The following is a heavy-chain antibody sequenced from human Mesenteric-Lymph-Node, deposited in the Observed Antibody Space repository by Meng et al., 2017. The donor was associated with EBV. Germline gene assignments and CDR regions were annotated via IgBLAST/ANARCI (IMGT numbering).Heavy chain of an antibody. CDR3: ARAPTGGYDFFFNY. CDR1: GGSITRGGYY. J-gene: IGHJ4*02. D-gene: IGHD5-12*01. Sequence: QGQLTASGPGLMKPSQTLTLGCAVSGGSITRGGYYWSWLRQPPGKGLEWLGYIYYDGSTFYNPSLKSRITISLDTSKNQFSLKLSSVTAADTAVYYCARAPTGGYDFFFNYWGQGNLVTVSS. V-gene: IGHV4-30-4*01. CDR2: IYYDGST.